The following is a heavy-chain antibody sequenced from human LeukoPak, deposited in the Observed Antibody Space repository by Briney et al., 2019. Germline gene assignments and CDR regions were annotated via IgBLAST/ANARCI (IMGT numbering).Heavy chain of an antibody. V-gene: IGHV4-34*01. D-gene: IGHD3-22*01. Sequence: SETLSLTCAVYGGSFSGYYWSWIRQPPGKGLEWIGEINHSGSTNYNPSLKSRVTISVDTSKKQFSLKLSSVTAADTAVYYCVTYYFDSSGLKKNYWGQGTLVTVSS. CDR2: INHSGST. J-gene: IGHJ4*02. CDR3: VTYYFDSSGLKKNY. CDR1: GGSFSGYY.